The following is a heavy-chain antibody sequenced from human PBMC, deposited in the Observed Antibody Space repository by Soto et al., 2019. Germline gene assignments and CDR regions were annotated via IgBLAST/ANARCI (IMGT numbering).Heavy chain of an antibody. V-gene: IGHV3-33*01. Sequence: QVQLVESGGGVVQPGRSLRLSCAASGFTFSSYGMHWVRQAPGKGLEWVAVIWYGGSNKYYEDSVKGRFTISRDNSKNTLYLQMNSLRAEDTAVYYCARGGNDYGDWVVDYWGQGTLVTVSS. D-gene: IGHD4-17*01. CDR2: IWYGGSNK. CDR1: GFTFSSYG. CDR3: ARGGNDYGDWVVDY. J-gene: IGHJ4*02.